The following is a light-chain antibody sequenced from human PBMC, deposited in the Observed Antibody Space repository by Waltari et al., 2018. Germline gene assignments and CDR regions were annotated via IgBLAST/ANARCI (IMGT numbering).Light chain of an antibody. Sequence: QSALTQPASVSGSLGQSVTISCTGSTTDLGTYEYVSWYQHHPGKAHKLIIFDVTNRASRISTRVSGSKSGDTASLTSSALQAEDEADYHCSSYATASALMVFGGGTRLTVL. CDR2: DVT. CDR1: TTDLGTYEY. CDR3: SSYATASALMV. V-gene: IGLV2-14*03. J-gene: IGLJ2*01.